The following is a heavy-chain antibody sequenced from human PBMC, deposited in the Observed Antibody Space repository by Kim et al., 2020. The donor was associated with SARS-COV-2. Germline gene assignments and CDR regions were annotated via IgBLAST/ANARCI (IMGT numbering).Heavy chain of an antibody. CDR2: ST. V-gene: IGHV3-23*01. CDR3: AKSVDKRFDP. Sequence: STYYADSVKGRFTISRDNSKNTLYLQMNSLRAEDTAVYYCAKSVDKRFDPWGQGTLVTVSS. J-gene: IGHJ5*02.